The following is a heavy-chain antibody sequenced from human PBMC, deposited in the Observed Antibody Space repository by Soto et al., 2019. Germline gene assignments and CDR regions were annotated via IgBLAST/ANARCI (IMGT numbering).Heavy chain of an antibody. D-gene: IGHD3-22*01. CDR1: GFAFSAYS. CDR2: ISSSSSYI. CDR3: ARDTASIVVVIRGSPGMDV. V-gene: IGHV3-21*01. Sequence: GGSLRLSCAASGFAFSAYSMNWVRQAPGKGLEWVSSISSSSSYIFYSDSVKGRFTISRDNAKNSLYLQMNSLRADDTAAYYCARDTASIVVVIRGSPGMDVWGQGTTVTVSS. J-gene: IGHJ6*02.